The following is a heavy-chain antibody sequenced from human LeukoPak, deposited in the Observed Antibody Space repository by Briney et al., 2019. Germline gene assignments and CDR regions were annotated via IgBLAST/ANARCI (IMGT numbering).Heavy chain of an antibody. Sequence: GGSRRLSCAAAGFTFSSYAMSWDRQAPGKGLEWVSAISGSGGSTYYADSVKGRFTISRDNSKNTLYLQMNSLRAEDTAVYYCAKAKFVGIAAAGKVNWFDPWGQGTLVTVSS. V-gene: IGHV3-23*01. CDR3: AKAKFVGIAAAGKVNWFDP. CDR1: GFTFSSYA. CDR2: ISGSGGST. D-gene: IGHD6-13*01. J-gene: IGHJ5*02.